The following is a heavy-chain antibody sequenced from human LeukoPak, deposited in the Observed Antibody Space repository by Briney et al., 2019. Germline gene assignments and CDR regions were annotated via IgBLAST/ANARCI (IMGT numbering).Heavy chain of an antibody. J-gene: IGHJ4*02. D-gene: IGHD5-12*01. V-gene: IGHV3-53*01. Sequence: GGSLGLSCAVSGFTVSSNSMNWVRQAPGRGLGWVSIIYGGGSIYYADSVKGRFTISRDISKNTLYLQMTSLRVEDTAMYFCARHDGGYGPFDYWGQGTPITVSS. CDR1: GFTVSSNS. CDR3: ARHDGGYGPFDY. CDR2: IYGGGSI.